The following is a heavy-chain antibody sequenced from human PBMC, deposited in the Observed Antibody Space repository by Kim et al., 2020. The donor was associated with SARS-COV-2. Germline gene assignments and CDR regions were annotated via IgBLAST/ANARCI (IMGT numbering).Heavy chain of an antibody. V-gene: IGHV3-49*03. J-gene: IGHJ4*02. CDR3: TRGQLPPGLFDS. Sequence: GGSLRLSCTGSGFTFRDYAMSWFRQAPGKGLEWVGFIGSKAYGGTTEYAASVKGRFIISRDDSNSIAYLQMNSLKTEDTAVYYCTRGQLPPGLFDSWGQGTLVTVSS. D-gene: IGHD1-26*01. CDR2: IGSKAYGGTT. CDR1: GFTFRDYA.